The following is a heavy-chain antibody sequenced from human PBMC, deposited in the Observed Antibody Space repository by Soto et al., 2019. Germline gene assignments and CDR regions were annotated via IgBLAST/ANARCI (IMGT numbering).Heavy chain of an antibody. Sequence: EVQLVESGGGLVQPGGSLRLSCAGSGFTLSSYSVNWVRRAPGKGLEWIAYISGSSRTKYYADSVKVRFTISRDNAKKLVYLQIESVRDQDTAVYYRARGPDDGEAEFGFLHWNFDLWGRGTPVNISS. D-gene: IGHD4-17*01. J-gene: IGHJ2*01. CDR2: ISGSSRTK. V-gene: IGHV3-48*02. CDR1: GFTLSSYS. CDR3: ARGPDDGEAEFGFLHWNFDL.